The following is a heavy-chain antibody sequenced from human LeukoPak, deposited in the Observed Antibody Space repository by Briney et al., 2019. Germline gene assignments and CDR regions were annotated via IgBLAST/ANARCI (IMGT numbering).Heavy chain of an antibody. J-gene: IGHJ4*02. CDR1: GGSISSYF. D-gene: IGHD4-17*01. V-gene: IGHV4-59*08. CDR3: ATFSYGDYVYFDY. CDR2: IYYSGST. Sequence: PSETLSLTCTVSGGSISSYFWSWIRQPPGKGLEWIGYIYYSGSTNYNPSLKSRVTISVDTSKNQFSLKLSSVTAADTAVYYCATFSYGDYVYFDYWGQGTLVTVSS.